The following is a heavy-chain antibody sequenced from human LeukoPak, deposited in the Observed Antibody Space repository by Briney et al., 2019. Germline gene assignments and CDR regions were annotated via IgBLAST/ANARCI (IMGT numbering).Heavy chain of an antibody. CDR3: AKLQAVTTFDI. CDR2: ISYDGSNK. CDR1: GFTFSSYG. V-gene: IGHV3-30*18. J-gene: IGHJ3*02. Sequence: GGSLRLSCAASGFTFSSYGMHWVRKAPGKGLGWVAVISYDGSNKYYADSVKGRFTISRDNSKNTLYLQMNSLRAEDTAVYYCAKLQAVTTFDIWGQGTMVTVSS. D-gene: IGHD4-17*01.